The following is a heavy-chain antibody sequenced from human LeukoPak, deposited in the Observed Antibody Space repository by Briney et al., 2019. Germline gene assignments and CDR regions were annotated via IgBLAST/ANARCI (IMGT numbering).Heavy chain of an antibody. V-gene: IGHV4-4*07. Sequence: SETLSLTCTVSGGSISSYYWSWIRQPAGKGLEWIGRIYTSGSTNYNPSLKSRVTMSVDTSKNQFSLRLSSVTAADTAVYYCARDLYIDSSGYDAFDIWGQGTMVTVYS. CDR1: GGSISSYY. J-gene: IGHJ3*02. CDR3: ARDLYIDSSGYDAFDI. CDR2: IYTSGST. D-gene: IGHD3-22*01.